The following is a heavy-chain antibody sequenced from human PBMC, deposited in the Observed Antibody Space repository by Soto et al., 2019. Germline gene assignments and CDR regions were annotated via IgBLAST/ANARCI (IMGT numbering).Heavy chain of an antibody. Sequence: ASVKVSCKASGYTFTGYYMHWVRQAPGQGLEWMGWINPNSGGTNYAQKFQGRVTMTRDTSISTAYMELSRLRSDDTAVYYCARDPNHYYYDSSGYYHGIDYWGKGTLVTVSA. J-gene: IGHJ4*02. CDR2: INPNSGGT. CDR3: ARDPNHYYYDSSGYYHGIDY. V-gene: IGHV1-2*02. D-gene: IGHD3-22*01. CDR1: GYTFTGYY.